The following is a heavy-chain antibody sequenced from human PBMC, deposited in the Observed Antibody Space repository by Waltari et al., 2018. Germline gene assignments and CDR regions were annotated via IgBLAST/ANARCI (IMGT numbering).Heavy chain of an antibody. Sequence: EVKVVQSGGGLVRPGGSLTLSCSASGFAFSSYTMDWVRQAPGKGLEWVSSISSNSRYNNYADSTKGRFTISRDNAKNSVYLLMNSLRVEDTAIYFCARPRAMGEIDHWGQGTLVAVSS. CDR2: ISSNSRYN. D-gene: IGHD3-16*01. CDR1: GFAFSSYT. CDR3: ARPRAMGEIDH. J-gene: IGHJ4*02. V-gene: IGHV3-21*01.